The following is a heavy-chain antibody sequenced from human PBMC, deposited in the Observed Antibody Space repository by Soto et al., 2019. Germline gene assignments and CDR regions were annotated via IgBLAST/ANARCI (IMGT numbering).Heavy chain of an antibody. CDR3: ARPSYITGRKESSYMAV. J-gene: IGHJ6*03. Sequence: PSETLSLTCTVSGGSISSSSYYWGWIRQPPGKGLEWIGSIYYSGSTYYNPSLKSRVTISVDTSKNQFSLKLSSVTAADTAVYYCARPSYITGRKESSYMAVWGKGTTVPVSS. V-gene: IGHV4-39*01. CDR1: GGSISSSSYY. D-gene: IGHD1-20*01. CDR2: IYYSGST.